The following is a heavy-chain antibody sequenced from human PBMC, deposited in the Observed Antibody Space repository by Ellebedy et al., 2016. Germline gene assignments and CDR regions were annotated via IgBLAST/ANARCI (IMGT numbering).Heavy chain of an antibody. CDR1: GFNFSNYA. V-gene: IGHV3-30-3*01. CDR2: ISYDGSNK. Sequence: GGSLRLSCTASGFNFSNYAMHWVRQAPGKGLEGVAVISYDGSNKYYADSVKGRFTISRDNSKNTLYLQMNSLRAEDTAVYYCTTGFSTAWHDHCWGQGTLVTVSS. J-gene: IGHJ4*02. D-gene: IGHD3-3*01. CDR3: TTGFSTAWHDHC.